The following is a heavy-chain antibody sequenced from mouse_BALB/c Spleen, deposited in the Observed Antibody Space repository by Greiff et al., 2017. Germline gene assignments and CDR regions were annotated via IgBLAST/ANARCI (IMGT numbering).Heavy chain of an antibody. J-gene: IGHJ4*01. CDR2: IWSGGST. CDR3: ARKTMGWLLMDY. Sequence: VQGVESGPDLVAPSQSLSITCTVSGFSLTSYGVHWVRQSPGKGLEWLGVIWSGGSTDYNAAFISRLSISKDNSKSQVFFKMNSLQANDTAIYYCARKTMGWLLMDYWGQGTSVTVSS. D-gene: IGHD2-3*01. V-gene: IGHV2-2*02. CDR1: GFSLTSYG.